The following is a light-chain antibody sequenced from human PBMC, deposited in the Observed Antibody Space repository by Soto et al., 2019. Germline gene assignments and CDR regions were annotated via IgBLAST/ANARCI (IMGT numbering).Light chain of an antibody. CDR3: QQYGSSPLT. Sequence: EIVLTQSPGTLSLSLGERATLSCRASQSVSSSYLAWYQQKPGQAPRLLIYGASSRATGIPDRFSGSGSGTDFTLTISGLEPEDFAVYYCQQYGSSPLTFGGGTKVEIK. J-gene: IGKJ4*01. V-gene: IGKV3-20*01. CDR2: GAS. CDR1: QSVSSSY.